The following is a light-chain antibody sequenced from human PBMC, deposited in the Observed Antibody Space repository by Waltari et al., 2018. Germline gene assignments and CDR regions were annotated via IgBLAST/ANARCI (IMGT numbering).Light chain of an antibody. V-gene: IGLV2-14*03. CDR2: DVN. J-gene: IGLJ2*01. CDR3: SSYTGSSALVV. CDR1: TIDIGSYNY. Sequence: QSALTQPASVSGSPGQSITISCSGSTIDIGSYNYVSWYQQHPGKAPKLIIFDVNSRPSGVSNRFSASKSGLTASLTISGLQAEDEAEYYCSSYTGSSALVVFGGGTKLSVL.